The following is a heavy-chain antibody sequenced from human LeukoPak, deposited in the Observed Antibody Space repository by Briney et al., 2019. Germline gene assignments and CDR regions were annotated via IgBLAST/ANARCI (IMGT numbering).Heavy chain of an antibody. Sequence: SVKVSCKASGGTFSSYAISWVRQAPGQGLEWMGRIIPILGIANYAQKFQGRVTITADKSTSTACMELSSLRSEDTAVYYCARTAYGSGSYVDYWGQGTLVTVSS. J-gene: IGHJ4*02. D-gene: IGHD3-10*01. CDR2: IIPILGIA. CDR1: GGTFSSYA. CDR3: ARTAYGSGSYVDY. V-gene: IGHV1-69*04.